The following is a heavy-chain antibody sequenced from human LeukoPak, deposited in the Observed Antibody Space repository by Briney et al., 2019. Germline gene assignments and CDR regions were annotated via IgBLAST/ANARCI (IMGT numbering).Heavy chain of an antibody. D-gene: IGHD4-17*01. CDR2: IWYDGSNK. CDR3: AREHYGDPSVDY. CDR1: GFTFSSYG. Sequence: GGSLRLSCAASGFTFSSYGMHWVRQAPGKGLEWVAVIWYDGSNKYYADSVKGRFTISRDNSKNTLYLQMNSLRAEDTAVYYCAREHYGDPSVDYWGQGTLVTVSS. J-gene: IGHJ4*02. V-gene: IGHV3-33*01.